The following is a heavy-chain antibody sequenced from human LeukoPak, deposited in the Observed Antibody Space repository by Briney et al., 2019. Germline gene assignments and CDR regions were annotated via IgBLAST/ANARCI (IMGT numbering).Heavy chain of an antibody. D-gene: IGHD6-13*01. CDR3: ARIPASSSGAFDI. CDR1: GFTFSSYA. J-gene: IGHJ3*02. V-gene: IGHV3-23*01. Sequence: PGGSLRLSSAASGFTFSSYAMIWVRQAPGRGLEWVSAIGSSGVTTYYADSVKGRFTISRDNSKNTLYMQMNSLRVEDTAIYYCARIPASSSGAFDIWGQGTMVTVSS. CDR2: IGSSGVTT.